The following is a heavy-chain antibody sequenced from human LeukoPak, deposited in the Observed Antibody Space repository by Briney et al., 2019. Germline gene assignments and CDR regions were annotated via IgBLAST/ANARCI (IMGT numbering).Heavy chain of an antibody. V-gene: IGHV1-18*04. CDR2: ISAYNGNT. CDR3: ASSVILTGYYTDYYYGMDV. CDR1: GYTFTIYG. Sequence: GASVTVSCKSSGYTFTIYGISWVRQAPGQGLEWMGWISAYNGNTNYAQKLQGRVTMTTDTSTSTAYMELRSLRSDDTAVYYCASSVILTGYYTDYYYGMDVWGKGTTVTVSS. J-gene: IGHJ6*04. D-gene: IGHD3-9*01.